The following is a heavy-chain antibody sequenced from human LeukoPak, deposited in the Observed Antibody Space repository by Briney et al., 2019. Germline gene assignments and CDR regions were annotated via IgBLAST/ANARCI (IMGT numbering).Heavy chain of an antibody. V-gene: IGHV3-30*18. J-gene: IGHJ4*02. CDR1: GFTFSNYG. CDR2: ISYDGSNK. D-gene: IGHD3-16*01. CDR3: AKERAPYRQGGYFDY. Sequence: PGGSLRLSCAASGFTFSNYGIHWVRQAPGKGLEWVAVISYDGSNKYYADSVKGRFTISRDNSKNTLYLQMNSLRVEDTALYFCAKERAPYRQGGYFDYWGQGTLVTVSS.